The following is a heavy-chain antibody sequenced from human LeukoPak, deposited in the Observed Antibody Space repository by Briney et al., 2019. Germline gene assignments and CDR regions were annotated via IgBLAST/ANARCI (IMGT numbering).Heavy chain of an antibody. Sequence: GGSLRLSCAASGFTVSSNYMSWVRQAPGKGLEWVSVIYSGGSTYYADSVKGRFTTSRDNSKNTLYLQMNSLRAEDTAVYYCARDPMVRGVMTYWGQGTLVTVSS. D-gene: IGHD3-10*01. CDR3: ARDPMVRGVMTY. CDR1: GFTVSSNY. V-gene: IGHV3-66*01. CDR2: IYSGGST. J-gene: IGHJ4*02.